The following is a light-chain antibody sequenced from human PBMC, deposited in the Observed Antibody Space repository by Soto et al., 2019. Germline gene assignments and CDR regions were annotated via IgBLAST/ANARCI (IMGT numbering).Light chain of an antibody. J-gene: IGKJ5*01. CDR3: HQYGSSPT. CDR1: QSVSSDY. Sequence: IVFAPAPSTPSFSPGERATLSCKASQSVSSDYLAWYHQKPGQPPRLLIYGASSRATGIPDRFSGSGSGTDFTLTISRLEPEEFAVYYCHQYGSSPTFGQGTRREIK. V-gene: IGKV3-20*01. CDR2: GAS.